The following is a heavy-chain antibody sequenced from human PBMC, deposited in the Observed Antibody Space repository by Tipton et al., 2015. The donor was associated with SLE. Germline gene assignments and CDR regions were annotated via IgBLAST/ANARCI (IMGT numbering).Heavy chain of an antibody. Sequence: LRLSCAVYGGSFSGYYWSWIRQPPGKGLEWIGEINHSGSTNYNPSLKSRVTISVDTSKNQFSLKLSSVTAADTAVYYCARESPKLGSADFDYWGQGTLVTVSS. CDR3: ARESPKLGSADFDY. J-gene: IGHJ4*02. V-gene: IGHV4-34*01. D-gene: IGHD7-27*01. CDR2: INHSGST. CDR1: GGSFSGYY.